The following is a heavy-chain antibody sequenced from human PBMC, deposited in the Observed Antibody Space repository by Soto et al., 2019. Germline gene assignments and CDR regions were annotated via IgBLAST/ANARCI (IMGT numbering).Heavy chain of an antibody. D-gene: IGHD3-16*01. CDR1: GYTFTGYY. CDR3: ARDREDWGWHYGMDV. V-gene: IGHV1-2*02. CDR2: INPNSGGT. Sequence: QVQLVQSGAEVKKPGASVKVSCKASGYTFTGYYMHWVRQAPGQGLEWMGWINPNSGGTNYAQKFQGRVPMTRDTSISTAYMELSRLRSDDTAVYYCARDREDWGWHYGMDVWGQGTTVTVSS. J-gene: IGHJ6*02.